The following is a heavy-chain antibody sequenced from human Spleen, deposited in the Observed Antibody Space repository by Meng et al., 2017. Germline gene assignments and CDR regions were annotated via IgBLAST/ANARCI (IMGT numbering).Heavy chain of an antibody. CDR3: ARGGTNWGSFDI. D-gene: IGHD7-27*01. CDR2: TYYRSTWYN. J-gene: IGHJ3*02. V-gene: IGHV6-1*01. CDR1: GDSVSSNSAA. Sequence: QAQLPQSGPGLVKPSQTLSLTCDISGDSVSSNSAAWSWIRQSPSRGLEWLGRTYYRSTWYNDYAAFVRGRITINPDTSKNQFSLHLNSVTPEDTAVYYCARGGTNWGSFDIWGQGTMVTVSS.